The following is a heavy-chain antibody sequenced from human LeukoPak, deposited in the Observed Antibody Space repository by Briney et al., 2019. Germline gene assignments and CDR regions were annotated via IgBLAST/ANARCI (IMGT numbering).Heavy chain of an antibody. CDR1: GYTFTSYG. CDR3: ARDGGYSPSSDDY. CDR2: ISVYNGNT. J-gene: IGHJ4*02. Sequence: ASVKVSCKASGYTFTSYGITWVRQAPGQGLEWMGWISVYNGNTNYAQKLQGRLTMTTDTSTNTAHMELRSLRSDDTAVYYCARDGGYSPSSDDYWGQGTLVTVSS. V-gene: IGHV1-18*01. D-gene: IGHD6-6*01.